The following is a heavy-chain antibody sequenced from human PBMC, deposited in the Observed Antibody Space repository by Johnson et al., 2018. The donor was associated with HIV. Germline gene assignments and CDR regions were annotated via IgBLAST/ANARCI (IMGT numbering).Heavy chain of an antibody. CDR2: ISYDGSNK. J-gene: IGHJ3*02. D-gene: IGHD3-16*01. CDR1: EFTFSNYG. Sequence: QVQLVESGGGVVQPGRSLRLSCAASEFTFSNYGMHWVRQAPGKGLEWVAVISYDGSNKYYADSVKGRFTISRDNSKNSLYLQMNSLRAEDTAVYYCAREDTPFGSPHEGDAFDIWGQGTRVTVSS. V-gene: IGHV3-30*03. CDR3: AREDTPFGSPHEGDAFDI.